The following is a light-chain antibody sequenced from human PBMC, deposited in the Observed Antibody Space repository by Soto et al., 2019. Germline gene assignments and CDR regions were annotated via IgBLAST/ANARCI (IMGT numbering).Light chain of an antibody. CDR3: CSYAGSSTFNVV. V-gene: IGLV2-23*03. CDR2: EGS. J-gene: IGLJ2*01. Sequence: QSVLTQPASVSGCPGQSITISCTGTSSDVGSYNLVSWYQQHPGKAPKLMIYEGSKRPSGVSNRFSGSKSGNTASLTISGLQAEDEADYYCCSYAGSSTFNVVFGGGTQLTVL. CDR1: SSDVGSYNL.